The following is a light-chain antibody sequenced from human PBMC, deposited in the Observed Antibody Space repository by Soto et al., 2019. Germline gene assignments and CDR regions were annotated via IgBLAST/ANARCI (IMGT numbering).Light chain of an antibody. Sequence: ELVLTQSPGTLSLSPGETATLACRASENIISDYSAWYQHKPGQSPRLLIYATSKRATSIPDRFSGIGSETDFTLSISRLEPEDFALYYCQQFGRSPLFGQGTRLEIK. CDR3: QQFGRSPL. CDR1: ENIISDY. J-gene: IGKJ5*01. V-gene: IGKV3-20*01. CDR2: ATS.